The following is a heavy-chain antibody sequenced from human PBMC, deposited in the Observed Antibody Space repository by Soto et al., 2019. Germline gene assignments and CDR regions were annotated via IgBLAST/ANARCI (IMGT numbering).Heavy chain of an antibody. CDR2: ISGSGGST. CDR1: GFTFSSYA. CDR3: ARRGSGSYCDY. J-gene: IGHJ4*02. V-gene: IGHV3-23*01. D-gene: IGHD1-26*01. Sequence: EVQLLESGGGLVQPGGSLRLSCAASGFTFSSYAMRWVRQAPGKGLEWVSAISGSGGSTYYVDSVKGRFTISRDNSKNTLYLQMNSLRAEDTAVYYCARRGSGSYCDYWGQGTLVTVSS.